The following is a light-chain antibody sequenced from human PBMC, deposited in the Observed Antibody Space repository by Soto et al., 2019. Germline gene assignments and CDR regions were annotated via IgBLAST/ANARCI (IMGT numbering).Light chain of an antibody. V-gene: IGKV3D-20*02. Sequence: IVVTQSPATLFLSPGERATLSRGASQSVSSIYFAWYQQKRGQAPRLLIYGVSSRATGIPDRFSGSGSGTDFTLTISSLEPEDFAVYYCQQRSNSITFGQGTRLEIK. CDR2: GVS. J-gene: IGKJ5*01. CDR3: QQRSNSIT. CDR1: QSVSSIY.